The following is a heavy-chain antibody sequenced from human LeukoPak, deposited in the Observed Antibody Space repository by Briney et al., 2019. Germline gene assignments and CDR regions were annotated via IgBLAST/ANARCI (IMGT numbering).Heavy chain of an antibody. V-gene: IGHV4-4*08. CDR3: ARDRKQGPGWFDP. J-gene: IGHJ5*02. Sequence: SETLSLTCTVSGGSISSYYWSWIRQPPGKGLEWIGYIYTSGSTNYNPSLKSRVTISVDTSKNQFSLKLSSVTAADTAVYYCARDRKQGPGWFDPWGQGTLVTVSS. CDR1: GGSISSYY. CDR2: IYTSGST.